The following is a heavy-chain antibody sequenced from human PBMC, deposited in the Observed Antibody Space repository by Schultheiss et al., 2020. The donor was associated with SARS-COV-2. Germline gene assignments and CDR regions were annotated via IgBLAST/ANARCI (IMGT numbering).Heavy chain of an antibody. CDR2: LHSSGST. Sequence: SQTLSLTCTVSGGSVSSSGYSWGWIRQPPGKGLEWIGCLHSSGSTNYNPSLKSRVTISVDTSKNQFSLKLSSVTAADTAVYYCARGDSSGYYFGFMNYWGQGTLVTVSS. V-gene: IGHV4-39*07. D-gene: IGHD3-22*01. J-gene: IGHJ4*02. CDR1: GGSVSSSGYS. CDR3: ARGDSSGYYFGFMNY.